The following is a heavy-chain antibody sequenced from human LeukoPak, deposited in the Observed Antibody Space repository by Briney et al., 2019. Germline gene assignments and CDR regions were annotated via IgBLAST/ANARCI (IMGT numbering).Heavy chain of an antibody. CDR1: GFIFSNYW. CDR2: IDANGVTT. Sequence: GGSLTLSCTGSGFIFSNYWMHWVRRVPGKGLVWVSRIDANGVTTTYADAVKGRFTISRDNTNSTLYLHMSSLRADDTGLYFCGRARGGYSAIDYWGQGSLVTASS. J-gene: IGHJ4*02. D-gene: IGHD5-18*01. CDR3: GRARGGYSAIDY. V-gene: IGHV3-74*01.